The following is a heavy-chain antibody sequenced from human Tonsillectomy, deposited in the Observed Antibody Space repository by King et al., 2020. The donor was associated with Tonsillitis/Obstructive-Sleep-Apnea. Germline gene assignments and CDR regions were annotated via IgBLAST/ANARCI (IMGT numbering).Heavy chain of an antibody. Sequence: QLQESGPGLVKPSETLSLTCTVSGGSISRSSYYWGWIRQPPGKGLDWIGGIYDSGSPYSNPSLKSRVTISVDTSKNQFSLKLSSVTAADTAVYYCARHPDYYYYYMDVWGRGTTVTVSS. CDR2: IYDSGSP. CDR1: GGSISRSSYY. V-gene: IGHV4-39*01. J-gene: IGHJ6*03. CDR3: ARHPDYYYYYMDV.